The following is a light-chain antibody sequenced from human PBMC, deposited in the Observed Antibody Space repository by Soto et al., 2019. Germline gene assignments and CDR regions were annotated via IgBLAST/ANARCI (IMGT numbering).Light chain of an antibody. Sequence: IALIPSPATLSVFPWQRATLSRRASQNISNYLIWYQQKPGQAPRLLIYDVSNRATDIPARFSGSGSGTDFTLTISSLEPEDLAVYYCQQRSNWPRTFGQGTKVDIK. CDR1: QNISNY. V-gene: IGKV3-11*01. CDR2: DVS. CDR3: QQRSNWPRT. J-gene: IGKJ1*01.